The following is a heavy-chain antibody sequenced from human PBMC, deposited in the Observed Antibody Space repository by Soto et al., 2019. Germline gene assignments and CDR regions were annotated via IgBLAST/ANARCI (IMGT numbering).Heavy chain of an antibody. D-gene: IGHD2-21*02. V-gene: IGHV1-46*01. CDR1: GDTFTDYY. J-gene: IGHJ4*02. CDR3: ARVGHVVVVTAALDC. Sequence: QVQLMQSGAEVKKPGASVKVSCKASGDTFTDYYIHWVRQAPGQGLEWMGTVNPSGGHTTYAQHFLGRVTMTRDTSTSTLYMELTSLTSDDTAVYYCARVGHVVVVTAALDCWGQGTLVTVSS. CDR2: VNPSGGHT.